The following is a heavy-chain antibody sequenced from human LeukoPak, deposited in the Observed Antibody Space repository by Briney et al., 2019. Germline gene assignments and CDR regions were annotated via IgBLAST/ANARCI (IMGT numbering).Heavy chain of an antibody. Sequence: SVKVSCKASGGTFSSYAISWVRRAPGQGLEWMGRIIPILGIANYAQKFQGRVTITADKSTSTAYMELSSLRSEDTAVYYCARDVGGGGDYGMDVWGQGTTVTVSS. CDR2: IIPILGIA. CDR1: GGTFSSYA. V-gene: IGHV1-69*04. D-gene: IGHD2-15*01. J-gene: IGHJ6*02. CDR3: ARDVGGGGDYGMDV.